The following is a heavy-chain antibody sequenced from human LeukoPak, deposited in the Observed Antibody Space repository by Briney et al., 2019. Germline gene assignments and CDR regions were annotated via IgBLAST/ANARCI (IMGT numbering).Heavy chain of an antibody. J-gene: IGHJ4*02. V-gene: IGHV3-48*01. CDR3: AREKDYGDYYFDY. Sequence: GGSLRLSCAASGFTFSSYDMNWVRQAPGKGLEWVSYISTISSTKYYADSVKGRFTISRDNSKNTLYLQMNSLRAEDTAVYYCAREKDYGDYYFDYWGQGTLVTVSS. D-gene: IGHD4-17*01. CDR1: GFTFSSYD. CDR2: ISTISSTK.